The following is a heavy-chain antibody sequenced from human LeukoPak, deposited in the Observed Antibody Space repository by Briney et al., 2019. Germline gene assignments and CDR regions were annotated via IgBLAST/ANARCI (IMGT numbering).Heavy chain of an antibody. CDR1: GFTFSIYW. D-gene: IGHD4-17*01. V-gene: IGHV3-7*01. CDR2: IQQDGGEK. CDR3: ARDANYGDYDPVIYYMDV. Sequence: PGGSLRPSCAASGFTFSIYWMNWVRQAPGKGLEWVAHIQQDGGEKYYVDSVKGRFTISRDNAKNSLFLQMNSLRAEDTAVYYCARDANYGDYDPVIYYMDVWGKGTTVTVSS. J-gene: IGHJ6*03.